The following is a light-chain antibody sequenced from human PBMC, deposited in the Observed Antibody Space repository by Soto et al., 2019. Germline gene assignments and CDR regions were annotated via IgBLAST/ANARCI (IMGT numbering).Light chain of an antibody. CDR1: QSVNSNF. Sequence: EIVLTQSPGTLSLSPGDRATLSCRASQSVNSNFLAWYQQKPGQAPRLLIYLASSRAAGIPAKFSGSGSGTDFTLTISELEPEDFAVYYCQQYGRPPLTFGGGTEVEIK. CDR3: QQYGRPPLT. J-gene: IGKJ4*01. CDR2: LAS. V-gene: IGKV3-20*01.